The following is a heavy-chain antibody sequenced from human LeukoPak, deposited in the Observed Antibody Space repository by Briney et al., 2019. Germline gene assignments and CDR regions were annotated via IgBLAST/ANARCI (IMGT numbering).Heavy chain of an antibody. V-gene: IGHV4-59*01. Sequence: SETLSLTCTVSGGSISSYYWSWLRQPPGKGLEWIGYIYSSGGTNYNPSLKSRVTISVDTSKNQFSLKLSSVTAADTAYYYCVRVPYGGSASLFDYWGQGTLVTVSS. CDR3: VRVPYGGSASLFDY. D-gene: IGHD6-6*01. CDR2: IYSSGGT. J-gene: IGHJ4*02. CDR1: GGSISSYY.